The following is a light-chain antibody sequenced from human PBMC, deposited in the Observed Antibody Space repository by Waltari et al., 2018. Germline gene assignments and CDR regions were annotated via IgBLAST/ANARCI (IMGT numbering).Light chain of an antibody. J-gene: IGKJ4*01. CDR2: GAS. CDR1: QGISIC. V-gene: IGKV1D-12*01. Sequence: DIQMTQSPSSVTASVGDTVTITCRASQGISICLAWYQQRPGRAPKLLIYGASSLQSGVPSRFSGSGSVTDFTLTITSLQPEDFATYYCQPAYSFPFTFGGGTRVEI. CDR3: QPAYSFPFT.